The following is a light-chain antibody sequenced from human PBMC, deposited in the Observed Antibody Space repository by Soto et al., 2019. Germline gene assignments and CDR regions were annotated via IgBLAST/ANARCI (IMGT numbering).Light chain of an antibody. J-gene: IGLJ2*01. CDR1: SGSIASNY. V-gene: IGLV6-57*04. Sequence: NFMLTQPHSVSESPGKTVTISCTRSSGSIASNYVQWYQQRTGSAPTTVIYEDNQRPSGVPDRFSGSIDSSFNSASLTISRLKTEDKADYFCQSYDSRNVVFGGETKLNVL. CDR2: EDN. CDR3: QSYDSRNVV.